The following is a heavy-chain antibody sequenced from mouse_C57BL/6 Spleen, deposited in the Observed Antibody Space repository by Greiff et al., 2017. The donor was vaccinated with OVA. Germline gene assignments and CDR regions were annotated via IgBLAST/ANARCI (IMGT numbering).Heavy chain of an antibody. CDR1: GFTFSDYG. CDR2: ISSGSSTI. CDR3: ARTIHYGTPFAY. V-gene: IGHV5-17*01. J-gene: IGHJ3*01. Sequence: EVMLVESGGGLVKPGGSLKLSCAASGFTFSDYGMHWVRQAPEKGLEWVAYISSGSSTIYYADTVKGRFTISRDNAKNTLFLQMTSLRSEDTAMYYCARTIHYGTPFAYWGQGTLVTVSA. D-gene: IGHD1-1*01.